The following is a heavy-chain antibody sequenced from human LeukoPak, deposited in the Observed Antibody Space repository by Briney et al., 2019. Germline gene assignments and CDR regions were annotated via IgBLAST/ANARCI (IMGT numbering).Heavy chain of an antibody. CDR1: GFTFSSYA. J-gene: IGHJ4*02. CDR3: AKLVVVAATQCYFDY. V-gene: IGHV3-23*01. CDR2: ISGSGGST. D-gene: IGHD2-15*01. Sequence: GGSLRLSCAASGFTFSSYAMSWVRQAPGKWLEWVSAISGSGGSTYYADSVKGRFTISRDNSKNTLYLQMNSLRAEDTAVYYCAKLVVVAATQCYFDYWGQGTLVTVSS.